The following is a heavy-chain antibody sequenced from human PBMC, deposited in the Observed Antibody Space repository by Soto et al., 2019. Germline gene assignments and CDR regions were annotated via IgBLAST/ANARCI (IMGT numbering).Heavy chain of an antibody. CDR1: GGSISSGDYY. V-gene: IGHV4-30-4*01. Sequence: TLSLTCTVSGGSISSGDYYWSWIRQPPGKGLEWIGYIYYSGSTYYNPSLKSRVTISVDTSKNQFSLKLSSVTAADTAVYYCARGASVGLSVHWFDPWGQGTLVTVSS. J-gene: IGHJ5*02. CDR3: ARGASVGLSVHWFDP. CDR2: IYYSGST.